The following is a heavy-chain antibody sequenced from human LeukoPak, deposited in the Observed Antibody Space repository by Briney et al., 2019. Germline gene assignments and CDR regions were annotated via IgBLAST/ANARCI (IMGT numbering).Heavy chain of an antibody. J-gene: IGHJ5*02. CDR2: IYYSEGT. CDR3: ARAMVRSNWFDP. D-gene: IGHD3-10*01. CDR1: GDSISSRSYY. Sequence: KPSETLSLTCTASGDSISSRSYYWGWIRQPPGKGLEWIGSIYYSEGTYYNPSLKSRVTISVDTSKNQFSLKLSSVTAADTAVYYCARAMVRSNWFDPWGQGTLVTVSS. V-gene: IGHV4-39*07.